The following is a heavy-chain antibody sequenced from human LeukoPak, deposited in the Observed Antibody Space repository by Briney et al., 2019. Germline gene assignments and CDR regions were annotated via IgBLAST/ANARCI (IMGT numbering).Heavy chain of an antibody. V-gene: IGHV4-59*01. CDR1: GGSISSYY. CDR2: IYYSGST. Sequence: SETLSLTCTVSGGSISSYYWSWIRQPPGKGLEWIGYIYYSGSTNYNPSLKSRVTISVDTSKNQFSLKLSSVTAADTAVYYCARLELHNWFDPWGQGTLVTVSS. J-gene: IGHJ5*02. D-gene: IGHD1-7*01. CDR3: ARLELHNWFDP.